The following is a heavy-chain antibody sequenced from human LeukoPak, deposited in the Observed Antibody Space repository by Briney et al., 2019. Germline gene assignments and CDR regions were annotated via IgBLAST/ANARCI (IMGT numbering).Heavy chain of an antibody. D-gene: IGHD3-22*01. Sequence: GGSLRLSCAASGFTFSSYGMHWVRQAPGKGLEWVAVIWYDGSNKYYADSVKGRFTISRDNSKNTLYLQMNSLRAEDTAVYYCARGDDYYYDSSGYPHDAFDIWGQGTMVTVSS. CDR3: ARGDDYYYDSSGYPHDAFDI. CDR1: GFTFSSYG. CDR2: IWYDGSNK. J-gene: IGHJ3*02. V-gene: IGHV3-33*01.